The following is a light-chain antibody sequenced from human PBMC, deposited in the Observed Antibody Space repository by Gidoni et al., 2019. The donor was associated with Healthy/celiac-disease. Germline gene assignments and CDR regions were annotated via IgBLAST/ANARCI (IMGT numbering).Light chain of an antibody. CDR3: QQYNSYSQT. Sequence: DIQMTQSPSTLSASVGDRVTITCRASQSISSWLAWYQQKPGKAPKLLNYDASSLESGVPSRFSGSGSGTEFTLTISSLQPDDFATYYCQQYNSYSQTFXQXTKVEIK. CDR1: QSISSW. V-gene: IGKV1-5*01. CDR2: DAS. J-gene: IGKJ1*01.